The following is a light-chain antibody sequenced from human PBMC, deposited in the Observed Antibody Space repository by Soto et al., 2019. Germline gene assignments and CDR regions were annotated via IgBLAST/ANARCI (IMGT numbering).Light chain of an antibody. CDR3: QQRSNWPPEVT. Sequence: EILLTQSPATLSLSPGERATLSCRASQSVSSYLAWYQQKPGQAPRLLISDASNRATGIPARFSGSGSGTDFTLDISSLEPEDCAVCYGQQRSNWPPEVTFGPRTKVDIK. V-gene: IGKV3-11*01. CDR2: DAS. CDR1: QSVSSY. J-gene: IGKJ3*01.